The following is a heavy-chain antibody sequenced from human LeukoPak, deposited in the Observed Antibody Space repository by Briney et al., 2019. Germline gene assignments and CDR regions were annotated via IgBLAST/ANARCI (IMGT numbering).Heavy chain of an antibody. D-gene: IGHD5-24*01. J-gene: IGHJ5*02. CDR2: INPNSGGT. CDR3: AKAVEMATIYSFDP. V-gene: IGHV1-2*02. Sequence: EASVKVSCKPSGYTFTGYYMHWVRQAPGQGLEWMGWINPNSGGTNYAQKFQGRVTMTRDTSISTAYMELSRLRSDDTAVYYCAKAVEMATIYSFDPWGQGTLVTVSS. CDR1: GYTFTGYY.